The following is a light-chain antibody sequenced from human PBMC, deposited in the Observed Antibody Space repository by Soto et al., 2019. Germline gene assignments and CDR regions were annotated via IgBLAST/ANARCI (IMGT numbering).Light chain of an antibody. CDR1: QTINNW. J-gene: IGKJ1*01. CDR3: QQYNTYPWT. CDR2: KTS. Sequence: QLPRSPPPLPALLGERATIIARPSQTINNWLAWYQQRPGKAPTFLIYKTSTLETGVPSRFSGSGSGTEFTLTISSLQPEDFAIYYCQQYNTYPWTFGQGTKVDIK. V-gene: IGKV1-5*03.